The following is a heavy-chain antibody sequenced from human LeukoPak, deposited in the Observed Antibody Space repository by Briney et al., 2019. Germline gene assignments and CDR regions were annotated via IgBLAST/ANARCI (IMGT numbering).Heavy chain of an antibody. D-gene: IGHD2-21*02. V-gene: IGHV4-59*01. Sequence: SETLSLTCTVSGGSISSYYWSWIRQPPGKGLEWLGYIYYSGSTNYNPSLKSRVTISVDTSNNQFSLKLSSVTAADTAVYYCAKDRPHGSSDWYPFDLWGRGTLVTVSS. CDR1: GGSISSYY. J-gene: IGHJ2*01. CDR2: IYYSGST. CDR3: AKDRPHGSSDWYPFDL.